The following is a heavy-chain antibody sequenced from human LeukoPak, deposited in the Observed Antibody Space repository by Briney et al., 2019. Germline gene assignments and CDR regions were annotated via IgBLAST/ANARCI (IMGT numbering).Heavy chain of an antibody. CDR2: IRYDGSNK. Sequence: GGSLRLSCAASGFTFSSYGMHWVRQAPGKGLEWVAFIRYDGSNKYYADSVKGRFTISRDNSKNTLYLQMNSLRAEDTAVYYCAKENSAAANYYYYYMDVWGKGTTVTISS. J-gene: IGHJ6*03. CDR3: AKENSAAANYYYYYMDV. CDR1: GFTFSSYG. V-gene: IGHV3-30*02. D-gene: IGHD6-13*01.